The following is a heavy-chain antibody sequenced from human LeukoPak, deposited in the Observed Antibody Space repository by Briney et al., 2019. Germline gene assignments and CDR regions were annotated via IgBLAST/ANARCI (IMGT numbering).Heavy chain of an antibody. J-gene: IGHJ4*02. CDR2: IWYDGSNK. D-gene: IGHD5-24*01. CDR1: GFTFSSYG. Sequence: PGGSLRLSCAASGFTFSSYGMHWVRQAPGKGLEWVAVIWYDGSNKYYADSVKGRFTISRDNSKNTLYLQMNSLRAEDTAVYYCARDNVIDGYNELDYWGQGTLVTVSS. V-gene: IGHV3-33*01. CDR3: ARDNVIDGYNELDY.